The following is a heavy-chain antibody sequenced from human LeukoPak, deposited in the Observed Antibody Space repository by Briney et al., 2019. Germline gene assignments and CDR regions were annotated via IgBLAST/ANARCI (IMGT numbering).Heavy chain of an antibody. CDR3: ARRGGAFALDY. CDR1: GYSISSGYY. CDR2: IYHSGST. V-gene: IGHV4-38-2*01. J-gene: IGHJ4*02. D-gene: IGHD3-10*01. Sequence: LETLSLTCAVSGYSISSGYYWGWIRQPPGKGLEWIGSIYHSGSTYDNPSLKSRVTISVDTSKNQFSLKLSSVTAADTAVYYCARRGGAFALDYWGQGTLVTVSS.